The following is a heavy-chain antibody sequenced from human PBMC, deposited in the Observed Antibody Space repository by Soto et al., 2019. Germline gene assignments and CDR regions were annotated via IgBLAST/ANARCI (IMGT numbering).Heavy chain of an antibody. CDR1: GGTFSSYA. J-gene: IGHJ6*02. CDR3: ARASNLTVHCGSVSCPRMDV. Sequence: QVQLVQSGAEVKKPGSPVKVSCKASGGTFSSYAISWVRQAPGQGLEWMGGILPIFGTANYARKFQGRVTITAGRSTSTAYMELRSMRSEDTAVYYCARASNLTVHCGSVSCPRMDVWGQGTTVTVSS. D-gene: IGHD2-2*01. V-gene: IGHV1-69*06. CDR2: ILPIFGTA.